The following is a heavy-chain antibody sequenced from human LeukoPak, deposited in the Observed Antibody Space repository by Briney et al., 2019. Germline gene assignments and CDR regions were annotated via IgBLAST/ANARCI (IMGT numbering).Heavy chain of an antibody. D-gene: IGHD3-10*01. V-gene: IGHV4-30-2*01. Sequence: PSETLSLTCAVSGGSISSGGYSWSWIRQPPGKGLEWIGYIYHSGSTYYNPSLKSRVTISVDRSKDQFSLKLSSVTAADTAVYYCARVVWFGELPNYYFDYWGQGTLVTVSS. J-gene: IGHJ4*02. CDR1: GGSISSGGYS. CDR3: ARVVWFGELPNYYFDY. CDR2: IYHSGST.